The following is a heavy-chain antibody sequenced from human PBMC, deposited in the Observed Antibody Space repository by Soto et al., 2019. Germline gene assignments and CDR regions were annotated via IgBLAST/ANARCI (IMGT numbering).Heavy chain of an antibody. CDR2: IYYSGST. CDR3: VRLTTVTRVYWFFDL. J-gene: IGHJ2*01. CDR1: GGSISTSDYY. Sequence: QVQLQESGPGLVKPSQTLSLTCTVSGGSISTSDYYWSWIRQPPGKGLEWIGYIYYSGSTSYNPSLKSRLTISVDMSKNQFSLKLNSVTAADTAVYYCVRLTTVTRVYWFFDLWGPGTLVTVSS. D-gene: IGHD4-17*01. V-gene: IGHV4-30-4*01.